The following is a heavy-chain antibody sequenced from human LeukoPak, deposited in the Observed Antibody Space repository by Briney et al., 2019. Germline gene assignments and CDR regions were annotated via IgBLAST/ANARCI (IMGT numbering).Heavy chain of an antibody. CDR1: GFTFSSYW. J-gene: IGHJ4*02. CDR2: INSDGSST. V-gene: IGHV3-74*01. CDR3: ARAPNWVAGTAFDY. Sequence: GGSLRLSCAASGFTFSSYWMHWVRQAPGKGLVWVSRINSDGSSTSYADSVKGRFTISRDNVKNTLYLQMNSLRAEDTAVYYCARAPNWVAGTAFDYWGQGTLVTVSS. D-gene: IGHD6-19*01.